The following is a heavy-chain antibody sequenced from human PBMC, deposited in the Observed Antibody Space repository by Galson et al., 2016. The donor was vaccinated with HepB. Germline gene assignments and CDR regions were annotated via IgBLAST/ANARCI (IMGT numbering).Heavy chain of an antibody. CDR3: ARDSGYYAFDY. V-gene: IGHV3-7*01. CDR1: RFTFTSSW. D-gene: IGHD3-9*01. CDR2: IHPDGVEK. J-gene: IGHJ4*02. Sequence: SLRLSCAASRFTFTSSWMYWIRQAPGKGLEWVASIHPDGVEKYHLDSLKGRFTVSRDNAQGALYLQMNSLRAEDTAIYYCARDSGYYAFDYWGQGTLVTVSS.